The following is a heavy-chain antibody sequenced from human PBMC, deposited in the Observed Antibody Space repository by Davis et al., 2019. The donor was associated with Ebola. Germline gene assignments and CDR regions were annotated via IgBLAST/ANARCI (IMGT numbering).Heavy chain of an antibody. D-gene: IGHD6-13*01. Sequence: LSLTCAVYGGSFSGYYWSWIRQPPGKGLEWVLGISWNSGSIGYADSVKGRFTISRDNAKNSLYLQMNSLRAEDTALYYCAKDMGSSWAIFDYWGHGTLVTVSS. V-gene: IGHV3-9*01. CDR3: AKDMGSSWAIFDY. CDR2: ISWNSGSI. J-gene: IGHJ4*01. CDR1: GGSFSGYY.